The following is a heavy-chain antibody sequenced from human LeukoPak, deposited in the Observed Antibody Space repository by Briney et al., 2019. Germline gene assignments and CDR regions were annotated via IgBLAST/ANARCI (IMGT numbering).Heavy chain of an antibody. V-gene: IGHV3-48*03. D-gene: IGHD3-10*01. J-gene: IGHJ4*02. CDR3: ARGPITMVRGVISYFDY. CDR1: GFTFSSYE. CDR2: ISSSGSTI. Sequence: GGSLRLSCAASGFTFSSYEMNWVRQAPGKGLEWVSYISSSGSTIYYADSVKGRFTISRDNAKNSLYLQMNSLRAEDTAVYYCARGPITMVRGVISYFDYWGQGTLVTVSS.